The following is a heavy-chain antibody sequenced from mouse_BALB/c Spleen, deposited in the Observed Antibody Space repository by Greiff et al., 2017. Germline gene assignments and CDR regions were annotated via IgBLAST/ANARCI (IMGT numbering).Heavy chain of an antibody. J-gene: IGHJ3*01. CDR3: ARAYYGNSWFAY. Sequence: VQVVESGPGLVAPSQSLSISCTVSGFSLTSYGVHWVRQPPGKGLEWLGVIWAGGSTNYNSALMSRLSISKDNSKSQVFLKMTSLQTDDTAMYYCARAYYGNSWFAYWGQGTLVTVSA. D-gene: IGHD2-10*01. CDR2: IWAGGST. V-gene: IGHV2-9*02. CDR1: GFSLTSYG.